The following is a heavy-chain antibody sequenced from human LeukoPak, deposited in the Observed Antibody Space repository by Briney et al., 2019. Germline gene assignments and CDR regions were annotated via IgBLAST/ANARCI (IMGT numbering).Heavy chain of an antibody. CDR3: ARDRKDIVVVPAANGLDY. D-gene: IGHD2-2*01. CDR2: ISSSSSYI. CDR1: GFTFSSYS. V-gene: IGHV3-21*01. Sequence: GGSLRLSCAASGFTFSSYSMNWVRQAPGKGPEWVSSISSSSSYIYYADSVKGRFTISRDNAKNSLYLQMNSLRAEDTAVYYCARDRKDIVVVPAANGLDYWGQGTLVTVSS. J-gene: IGHJ4*02.